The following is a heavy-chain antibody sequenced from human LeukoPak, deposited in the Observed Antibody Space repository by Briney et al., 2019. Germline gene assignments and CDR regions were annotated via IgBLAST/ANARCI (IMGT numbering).Heavy chain of an antibody. D-gene: IGHD2-21*02. CDR2: INPSGGST. CDR3: ARLYCGGDCYSSLGGAYYFDY. V-gene: IGHV1-46*01. CDR1: GYTFTSYY. J-gene: IGHJ4*02. Sequence: ASVKVSCKASGYTFTSYYMHWVRQAPGQGLEWMGIINPSGGSTSNAQKLQGRVTMTTDTSTSTAYMELRSLRSDDTAVYYCARLYCGGDCYSSLGGAYYFDYWGQGTLVTVSS.